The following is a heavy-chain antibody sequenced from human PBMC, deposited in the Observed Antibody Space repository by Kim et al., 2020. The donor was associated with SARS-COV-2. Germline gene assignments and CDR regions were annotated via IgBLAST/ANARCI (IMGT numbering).Heavy chain of an antibody. D-gene: IGHD3-10*01. J-gene: IGHJ6*02. Sequence: SETLSLTCTVSGGSISSSSYYWGWIRQPPGKGLEWIGSIYYSGSTYYNPSLKSRVTISVDTSKNQFSLKLSSVTAADTAVYYCILGGSGSYLGYYYGMDVWGQGTTVTVSS. CDR3: ILGGSGSYLGYYYGMDV. V-gene: IGHV4-39*01. CDR1: GGSISSSSYY. CDR2: IYYSGST.